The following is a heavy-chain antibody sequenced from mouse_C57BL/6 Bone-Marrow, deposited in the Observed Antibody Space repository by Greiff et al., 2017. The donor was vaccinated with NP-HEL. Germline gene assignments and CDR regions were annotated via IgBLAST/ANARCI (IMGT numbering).Heavy chain of an antibody. CDR3: AKLGGSSYYWYFDV. V-gene: IGHV2-5*01. CDR2: IWRGGST. J-gene: IGHJ1*03. CDR1: GFSLTSYG. Sequence: QVQLKESGPGLVQPSQSLSITCTVSGFSLTSYGVHWVRQSPGKGLEWLGVIWRGGSTDYNAAFMSRLSITKDNSKSQVFFKMNSLQADDTAIYYCAKLGGSSYYWYFDVWGTGTTVTVSS. D-gene: IGHD1-1*01.